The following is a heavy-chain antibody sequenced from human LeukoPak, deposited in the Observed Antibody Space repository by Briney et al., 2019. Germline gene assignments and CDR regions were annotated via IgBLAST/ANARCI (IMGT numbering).Heavy chain of an antibody. J-gene: IGHJ3*02. V-gene: IGHV1-8*03. CDR3: ARVGSSGWYPRRAFDI. CDR1: GYTFTIYG. Sequence: GASVKVSCKASGYTFTIYGISWLRQAPGQGLEWMGWMNPNSGNTGYAQKFQGRVTITRNTSISTAYMELSSLRSEDTAVYYCARVGSSGWYPRRAFDIWGQGTMVTVSS. D-gene: IGHD6-19*01. CDR2: MNPNSGNT.